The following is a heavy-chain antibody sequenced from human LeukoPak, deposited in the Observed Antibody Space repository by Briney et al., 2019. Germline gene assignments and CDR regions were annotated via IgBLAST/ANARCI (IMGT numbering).Heavy chain of an antibody. D-gene: IGHD2-2*02. CDR2: IYTSGST. V-gene: IGHV4-4*07. CDR1: GGSISSYY. Sequence: SETLSLTCTVSGGSISSYYWSWIRQPAGKGLEWIGRIYTSGSTNYNPSLKSRVTMSVDTSKNQFSLKLSSVTPEDTAVYYCARERRYCSSTSCHTFWFDPWGQGTLVTVSS. J-gene: IGHJ5*02. CDR3: ARERRYCSSTSCHTFWFDP.